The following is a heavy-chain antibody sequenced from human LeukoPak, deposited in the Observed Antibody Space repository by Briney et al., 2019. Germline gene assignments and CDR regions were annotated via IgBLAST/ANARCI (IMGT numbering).Heavy chain of an antibody. D-gene: IGHD3-10*01. V-gene: IGHV4-30-4*01. J-gene: IGHJ5*02. Sequence: SETLSLTCTVSGGSISSGDYYWTWIRQPPGKGLEWIGYIYHSGSTHYKASLKSRLTISLDTSKNQFSLRLTSVAAADTAVYFCARGLRGIMVRGGITDLNWFDPWGQGALVAVSS. CDR3: ARGLRGIMVRGGITDLNWFDP. CDR1: GGSISSGDYY. CDR2: IYHSGST.